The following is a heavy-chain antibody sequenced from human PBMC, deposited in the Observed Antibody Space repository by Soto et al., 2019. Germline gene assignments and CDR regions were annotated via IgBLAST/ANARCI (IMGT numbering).Heavy chain of an antibody. D-gene: IGHD6-6*01. J-gene: IGHJ5*02. CDR2: ISSSSSYT. CDR3: ARDLCSSSPDTWGFDP. CDR1: GFTFIDYY. Sequence: VRLSFAASGFTFIDYYISWIRQAPGEGLEWVSYISSSSSYTNYADSVKGRFTISRDNAKNSLYLQMNSLRAEDTAVYYCARDLCSSSPDTWGFDPWGQGTLVTVSS. V-gene: IGHV3-11*06.